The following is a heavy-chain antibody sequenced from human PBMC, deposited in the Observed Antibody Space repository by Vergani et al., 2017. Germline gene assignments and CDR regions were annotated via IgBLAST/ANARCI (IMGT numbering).Heavy chain of an antibody. J-gene: IGHJ4*02. V-gene: IGHV4-4*03. CDR1: GGSISGTNW. CDR2: IYHSGST. CDR3: ASNGYYCLDY. D-gene: IGHD3-22*01. Sequence: QVQLQESGPGLVKPPGTLSLTRAVSGGSISGTNWWSWVRQSPGKGLEWIWEIYHSGSTNYYPSLKSRVTISVDKSKNQFSLKLSSVTAADTAVYYCASNGYYCLDYWGRGTLVTVSS.